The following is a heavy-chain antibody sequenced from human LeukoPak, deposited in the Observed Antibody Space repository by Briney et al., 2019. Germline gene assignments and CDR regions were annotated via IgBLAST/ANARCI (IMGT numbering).Heavy chain of an antibody. V-gene: IGHV3-30*02. CDR3: ARDNRGFDY. Sequence: PGGSLRLSCAASGFTFSSYGMHWVRQAPGKGLEWVAFIRYDGSNKYYADSVKGRFTISRDNSKNTLYLHMNSLRAEDTALYYCARDNRGFDYWGQGTLVTVSS. J-gene: IGHJ4*02. D-gene: IGHD1-14*01. CDR1: GFTFSSYG. CDR2: IRYDGSNK.